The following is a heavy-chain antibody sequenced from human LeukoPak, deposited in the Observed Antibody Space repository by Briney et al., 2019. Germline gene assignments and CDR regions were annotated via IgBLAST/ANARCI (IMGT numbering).Heavy chain of an antibody. CDR3: ARSPQGQLATGDY. CDR2: IVVGSGNT. J-gene: IGHJ4*02. V-gene: IGHV1-58*02. Sequence: ASVTVSCKASGFTFTSSSMQWVRQARGQRLEWIGWIVVGSGNTNYAQKFQERVTITRDMSTSTAYMELSSLRSEDTAVYYCARSPQGQLATGDYWGQGTLVTVSS. D-gene: IGHD6-6*01. CDR1: GFTFTSSS.